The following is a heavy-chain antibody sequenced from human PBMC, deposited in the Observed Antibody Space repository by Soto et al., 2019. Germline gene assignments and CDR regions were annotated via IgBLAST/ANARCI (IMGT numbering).Heavy chain of an antibody. V-gene: IGHV4-34*01. D-gene: IGHD2-8*02. CDR2: INHSGST. CDR3: ARDKSTGPFDY. CDR1: GGSFSGYY. J-gene: IGHJ4*02. Sequence: QVQLQQWGAGLLKPSETLSLTCAVYGGSFSGYYWTWIRQPPGTGLEWIGEINHSGSTNYNPSLNGRVTISTDTSKNQFSLKLPSGTDADTAVYYCARDKSTGPFDYWGQGTLVTVSS.